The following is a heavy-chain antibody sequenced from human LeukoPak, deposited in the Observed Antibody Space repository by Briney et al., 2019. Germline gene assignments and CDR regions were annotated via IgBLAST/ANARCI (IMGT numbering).Heavy chain of an antibody. CDR3: ARLYSTGCYGGPDY. Sequence: SGGSLRLSCAGSGFSFSSHWMNWVRQAPGKGLEWVANIDQDGSETLYVDSVKGRFTVSRDNTKNSLYLQMSSLRAEDTAVYYCARLYSTGCYGGPDYWGQGTLVTVSS. J-gene: IGHJ4*02. CDR1: GFSFSSHW. V-gene: IGHV3-7*01. D-gene: IGHD6-19*01. CDR2: IDQDGSET.